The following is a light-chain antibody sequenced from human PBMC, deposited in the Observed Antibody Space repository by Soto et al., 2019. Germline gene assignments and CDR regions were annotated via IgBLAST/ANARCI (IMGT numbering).Light chain of an antibody. CDR3: QQYNSYPWT. V-gene: IGKV1-5*01. CDR1: QSMSGW. CDR2: DVS. Sequence: DIQMTQSPSTLSASVGDGVTITCRASQSMSGWLAWYQQKPGKAPKLLIYDVSSLESGVPSRFSGSGSGTEFTLAISSLQPDDFATYYCQQYNSYPWTFGQGTKVEIK. J-gene: IGKJ1*01.